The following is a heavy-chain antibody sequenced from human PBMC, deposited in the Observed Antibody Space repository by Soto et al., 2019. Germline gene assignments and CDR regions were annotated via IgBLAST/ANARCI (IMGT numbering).Heavy chain of an antibody. CDR2: INGGTGQT. CDR1: GYSFSTYA. J-gene: IGHJ4*02. Sequence: ASVKVSCKASGYSFSTYAMHWVRQAPGQSLEWMGWINGGTGQTKFSQRFQDRITITRDTSASTAYMELSSLRSEDTAVYYCAKLTNRGSYFAYWGQGTLVTVSS. CDR3: AKLTNRGSYFAY. D-gene: IGHD1-26*01. V-gene: IGHV1-3*01.